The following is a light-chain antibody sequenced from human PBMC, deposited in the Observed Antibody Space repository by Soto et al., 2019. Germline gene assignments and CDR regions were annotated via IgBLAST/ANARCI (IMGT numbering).Light chain of an antibody. V-gene: IGLV1-47*01. Sequence: QSVLTQPPSASGTPGQRVTISYSGSSSNIGSNYVYWYQQLPGTAPKLLIYRNNQRPSGVPDRFSGSKSGTSASLAISGLRSEDEADYYCAAWDDSLSGPWVFGGGTKLTVL. CDR3: AAWDDSLSGPWV. J-gene: IGLJ3*02. CDR1: SSNIGSNY. CDR2: RNN.